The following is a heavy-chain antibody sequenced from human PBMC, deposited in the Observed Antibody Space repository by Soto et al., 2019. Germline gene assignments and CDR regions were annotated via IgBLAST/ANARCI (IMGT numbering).Heavy chain of an antibody. Sequence: GGSLRLSCAASGFTFSSYAMSWVRQAPGKGLEWVSAISGSGGSTYYADSVKGRFTISRDNSKNTLYLQMNSLRAEDTAVYYCAKDPRIEKLLVWVGAFDIWGQGTMVTVSS. CDR2: ISGSGGST. CDR1: GFTFSSYA. V-gene: IGHV3-23*01. J-gene: IGHJ3*02. D-gene: IGHD1-26*01. CDR3: AKDPRIEKLLVWVGAFDI.